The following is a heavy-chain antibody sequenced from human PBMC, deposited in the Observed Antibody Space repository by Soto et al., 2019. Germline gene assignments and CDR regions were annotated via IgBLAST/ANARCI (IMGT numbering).Heavy chain of an antibody. J-gene: IGHJ4*02. D-gene: IGHD3-16*01. Sequence: ASVKVSCKASGGTFSSYAISWVRQAPGQGLEWMGGIIPIFGTANYAQKFQGRVTITADESTSTAYMELSSLRSEDTAVYFCARHRGGCATTDCFYLSVYWGQGTLVTVSS. CDR2: IIPIFGTA. CDR3: ARHRGGCATTDCFYLSVY. CDR1: GGTFSSYA. V-gene: IGHV1-69*13.